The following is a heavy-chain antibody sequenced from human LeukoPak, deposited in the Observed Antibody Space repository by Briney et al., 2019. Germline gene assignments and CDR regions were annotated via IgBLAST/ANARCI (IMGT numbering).Heavy chain of an antibody. J-gene: IGHJ5*02. CDR1: GGSISSSSYY. CDR3: ARVVCSSTSCYRRKTNWFDP. V-gene: IGHV4-39*07. D-gene: IGHD2-2*01. Sequence: PSETLSLTCTVSGGSISSSSYYWGWIRQPPGKGLEWIGSIYYSGSTYYNPSLKSRVTISVGTSKNQFSLKLSSVTAADTAVYYCARVVCSSTSCYRRKTNWFDPWGQGTLVTVSS. CDR2: IYYSGST.